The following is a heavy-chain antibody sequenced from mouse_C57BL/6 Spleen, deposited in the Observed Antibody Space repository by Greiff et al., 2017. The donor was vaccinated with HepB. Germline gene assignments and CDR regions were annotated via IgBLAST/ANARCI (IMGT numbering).Heavy chain of an antibody. CDR1: GFTFSSYA. Sequence: EVHLVESGGGLVKPGGSLKLSCAASGFTFSSYAMSWVRQTPEKRLEWVATISDGGSYTYYPDNVKGRFTISRDNAKNNLYLQMSHQKSEDTAMYYCARDQRSVYAMDYWGQGTSVTVSS. CDR2: ISDGGSYT. V-gene: IGHV5-4*01. CDR3: ARDQRSVYAMDY. J-gene: IGHJ4*01.